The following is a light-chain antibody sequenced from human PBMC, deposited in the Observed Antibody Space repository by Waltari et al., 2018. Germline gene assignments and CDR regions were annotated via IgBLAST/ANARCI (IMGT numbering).Light chain of an antibody. CDR2: DNR. V-gene: IGLV3-21*02. CDR3: QVRDSSSDYRV. J-gene: IGLJ3*02. CDR1: DIGRKS. Sequence: SYVLTQAPSVSVAPGQAARITCEGDDIGRKSVHWYQQKPGHAPLLVVYDNRVRPSGIPERFSGSNSGNTATLTIGGVEAGDEADYYCQVRDSSSDYRVFGGGTKLTVL.